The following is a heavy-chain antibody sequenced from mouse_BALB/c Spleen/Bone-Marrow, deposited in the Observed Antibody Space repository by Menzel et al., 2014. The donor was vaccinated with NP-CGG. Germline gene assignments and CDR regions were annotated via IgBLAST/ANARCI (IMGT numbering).Heavy chain of an antibody. CDR1: GYTFTIYW. CDR3: TRSTGFYYGMDY. Sequence: EVMLVESGTVLARPGASVKMSCKASGYTFTIYWMHWVKQRLGQGLEWIGTIYPGNNDTNYNQKFKGKAKLTAVTSTSTAYMELSSLTNEDSAAYYCTRSTGFYYGMDYWGQGTSVTVSS. CDR2: IYPGNNDT. V-gene: IGHV1-5*01. J-gene: IGHJ4*01.